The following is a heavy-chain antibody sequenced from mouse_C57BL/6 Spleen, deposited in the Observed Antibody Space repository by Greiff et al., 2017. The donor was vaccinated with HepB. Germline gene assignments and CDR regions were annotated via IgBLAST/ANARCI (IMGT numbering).Heavy chain of an antibody. J-gene: IGHJ1*03. D-gene: IGHD1-1*01. CDR2: ISSGSSTI. Sequence: DVQLVESGGGLVKPGGSLKLSCAASGFTFSDYGMHWVRQAPEKGLEWVAYISSGSSTIYYADTVKGRFTISRDNAKNTLFLQMTSLRSEDTAMYYCAGYYYGSSYGYFDVWGTGTTVTVSS. CDR1: GFTFSDYG. V-gene: IGHV5-17*01. CDR3: AGYYYGSSYGYFDV.